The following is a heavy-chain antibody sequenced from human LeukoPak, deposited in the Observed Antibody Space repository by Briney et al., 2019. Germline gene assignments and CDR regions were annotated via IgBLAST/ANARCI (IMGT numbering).Heavy chain of an antibody. D-gene: IGHD6-13*01. CDR1: GFTFDDYG. CDR2: ITGSGGNT. CDR3: AKAASSSWPSYYYGMDV. J-gene: IGHJ6*02. Sequence: GGSLRLSCAASGFTFDDYGMSWVRQAPGKGLEWVSVITGSGGNTYYADSVKGRFTISKDNSKNTVYLQMSSLRVDGTAVYYCAKAASSSWPSYYYGMDVWGQGTTVTVSS. V-gene: IGHV3-23*01.